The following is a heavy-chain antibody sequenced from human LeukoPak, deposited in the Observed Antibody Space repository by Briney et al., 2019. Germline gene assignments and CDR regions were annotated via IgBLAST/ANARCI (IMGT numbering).Heavy chain of an antibody. V-gene: IGHV4-59*01. D-gene: IGHD2-2*01. J-gene: IGHJ1*01. CDR2: IYYSGSS. CDR3: AGAEWARISCSSTSCYLYFQH. CDR1: GGSTSSYY. Sequence: SETLSLTCTVSGGSTSSYYWSWIRQPPGKGLEWIGYIYYSGSSNYNPSLKSRVTISVDTSKNQFSLKLSSVTAADTAVYYCAGAEWARISCSSTSCYLYFQHWGQGTLVTVSS.